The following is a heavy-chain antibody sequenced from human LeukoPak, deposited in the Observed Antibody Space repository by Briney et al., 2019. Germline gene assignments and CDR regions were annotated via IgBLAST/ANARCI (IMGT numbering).Heavy chain of an antibody. J-gene: IGHJ6*02. CDR3: ARIVVVPAGSGAPTNYYYYYGMDV. Sequence: TEGSLRLSCAASGFTFSSYWMHWVRQAPGKGLVWVSRINSDGSSTSYADSVKGRFTISRDNAKNSLYLQMSSLRAEDTAVYYCARIVVVPAGSGAPTNYYYYYGMDVWGQGTTVTVSS. D-gene: IGHD2-2*01. V-gene: IGHV3-74*01. CDR2: INSDGSST. CDR1: GFTFSSYW.